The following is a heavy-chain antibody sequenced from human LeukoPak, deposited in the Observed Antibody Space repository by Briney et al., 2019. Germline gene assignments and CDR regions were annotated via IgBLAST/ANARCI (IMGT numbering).Heavy chain of an antibody. CDR1: GFTFSSYA. J-gene: IGHJ4*02. CDR2: LSGSGGST. D-gene: IGHD6-13*01. Sequence: PGGSLRLSCAASGFTFSSYAMTWVRQAPGKGLEWVSALSGSGGSTYYADSVKGRFTISRDNSKNTLYPQMNSLRAEDTAVYYCAKAARYSLAYFYYFDYWGQGTLVTVSS. CDR3: AKAARYSLAYFYYFDY. V-gene: IGHV3-23*01.